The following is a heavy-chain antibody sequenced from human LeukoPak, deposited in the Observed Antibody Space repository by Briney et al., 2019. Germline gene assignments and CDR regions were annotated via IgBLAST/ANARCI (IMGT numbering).Heavy chain of an antibody. J-gene: IGHJ4*02. Sequence: SETLSLTCTVSGGSISSHYWSWIRQPPGKGLEWIGYIYYSGTTNYNPSLKSRVTISVDTSKNQFSLKLSSVTAADTAVYYCARVGDNWNYHFDYWGQGTLVTVSS. CDR1: GGSISSHY. V-gene: IGHV4-59*11. CDR2: IYYSGTT. CDR3: ARVGDNWNYHFDY. D-gene: IGHD1-7*01.